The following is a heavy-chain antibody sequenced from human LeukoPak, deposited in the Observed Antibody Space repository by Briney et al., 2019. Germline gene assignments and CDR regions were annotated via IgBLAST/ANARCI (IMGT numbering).Heavy chain of an antibody. CDR2: IDWDDDK. J-gene: IGHJ6*03. CDR3: ARTRIDYYYMDL. CDR1: GFSLSTNGMC. D-gene: IGHD1-26*01. V-gene: IGHV2-70*17. Sequence: SGPALVKPTQTLTLTCTLPGFSLSTNGMCLSWIRQPPGKALEWLARIDWDDDKFFSTSLKTRLTISKDTSKNQVVLTMTNMDPVDTATYYCARTRIDYYYMDLWGKGTTVTVSS.